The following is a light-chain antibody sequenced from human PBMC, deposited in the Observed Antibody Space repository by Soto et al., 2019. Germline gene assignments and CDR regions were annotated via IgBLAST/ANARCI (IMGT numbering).Light chain of an antibody. CDR2: DVS. CDR3: TSYTARRLYV. Sequence: QSVLTQPASVSGSPGQSITISCTRTSSDVGGYDYVSWYQQHPGKAPKLLIYDVSNRPSGVSTRFSGSKSGNTASLTISGLQAEDEGDYYCTSYTARRLYVFGSGTKVTVL. J-gene: IGLJ1*01. CDR1: SSDVGGYDY. V-gene: IGLV2-14*03.